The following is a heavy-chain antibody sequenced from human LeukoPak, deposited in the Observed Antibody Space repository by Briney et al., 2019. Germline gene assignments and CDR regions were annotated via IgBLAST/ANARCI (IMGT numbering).Heavy chain of an antibody. D-gene: IGHD3-22*01. J-gene: IGHJ4*02. CDR3: TTELPPSDYYDSSL. CDR2: FDPEDGET. V-gene: IGHV1-24*01. Sequence: GASVKVSCKVSGYTLTELSMHWVRQAPGKGLEWMGGFDPEDGETIYAQKFQGRVTMTEDTSTDTAYMELSSLRSEDTAVYYCTTELPPSDYYDSSLWGQGTLVTVSS. CDR1: GYTLTELS.